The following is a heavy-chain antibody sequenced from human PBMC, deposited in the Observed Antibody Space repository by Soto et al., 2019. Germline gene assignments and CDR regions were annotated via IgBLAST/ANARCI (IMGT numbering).Heavy chain of an antibody. CDR2: IWYDGTNK. V-gene: IGHV3-33*01. Sequence: GGSLRLSCAASGFIFNNYGMHGVRQAPGRGLEWVAVIWYDGTNKHCADSVKGRFSISRDNSNNTVYLHMNSLGAEDTAVYYCARGGPSRNYDNYYFYGMDVWGQGTTVTVSS. CDR1: GFIFNNYG. D-gene: IGHD1-7*01. CDR3: ARGGPSRNYDNYYFYGMDV. J-gene: IGHJ6*02.